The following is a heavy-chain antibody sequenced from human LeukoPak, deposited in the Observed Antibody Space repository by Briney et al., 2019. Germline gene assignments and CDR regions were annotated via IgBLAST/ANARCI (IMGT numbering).Heavy chain of an antibody. CDR3: VRWGLGKGEAFDI. CDR2: INSDGSNT. CDR1: GFSFSSYW. J-gene: IGHJ3*02. D-gene: IGHD3-10*01. V-gene: IGHV3-74*01. Sequence: GGSLRLSCAASGFSFSSYWMHWVRQVPGKGLVWVSRINSDGSNTNYADSVKGRFTISRDNARNTLYLQMNSLRAEDTAVYYCVRWGLGKGEAFDIWGQGTMVTVSS.